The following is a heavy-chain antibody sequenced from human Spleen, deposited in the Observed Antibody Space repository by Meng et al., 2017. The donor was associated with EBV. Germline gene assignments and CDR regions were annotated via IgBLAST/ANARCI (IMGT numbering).Heavy chain of an antibody. CDR2: ISAYNGNT. CDR3: ARDLSVYASGWY. Sequence: QGHLVQAGAEVKKAGSSVKVSCKASGGTFNNYAISWVRQAPGQGLEWMGWISAYNGNTKYSQKFQGRVTITRDTSASTAYMELSSLRSEDTAVYYCARDLSVYASGWYWGQGTLVTASS. J-gene: IGHJ4*02. D-gene: IGHD6-19*01. V-gene: IGHV1-3*01. CDR1: GGTFNNYA.